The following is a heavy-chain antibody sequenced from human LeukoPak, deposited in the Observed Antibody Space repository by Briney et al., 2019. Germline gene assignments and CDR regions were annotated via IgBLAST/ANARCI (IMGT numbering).Heavy chain of an antibody. CDR1: GFTFSSYG. J-gene: IGHJ6*03. CDR3: AALGYCSSTSCPTHYYYYYMDV. D-gene: IGHD2-2*01. Sequence: PGRSLRLSCAASGFTFSSYGMHWVRQAPGKGLEWVAFIRYDGSNKYYADSVKGRFTISRDNSKNTLYLQMNSLRAEDTAVYYCAALGYCSSTSCPTHYYYYYMDVWGKGTTVTVSS. V-gene: IGHV3-30*02. CDR2: IRYDGSNK.